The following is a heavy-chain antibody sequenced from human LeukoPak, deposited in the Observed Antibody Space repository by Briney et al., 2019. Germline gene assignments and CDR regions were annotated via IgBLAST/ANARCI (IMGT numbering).Heavy chain of an antibody. V-gene: IGHV4-59*01. CDR3: ARSRDSSGYRNNWFDP. Sequence: PSETLSLTCTVSDDXISSYYCSWIRQPPGKGREWLGDIYSSGSTNYNPSLKSRVTMSVDTSKNQFSLKLNSVTAADTAVYYCARSRDSSGYRNNWFDPWGQGTLVTVSS. D-gene: IGHD3-22*01. CDR1: DDXISSYY. J-gene: IGHJ5*02. CDR2: IYSSGST.